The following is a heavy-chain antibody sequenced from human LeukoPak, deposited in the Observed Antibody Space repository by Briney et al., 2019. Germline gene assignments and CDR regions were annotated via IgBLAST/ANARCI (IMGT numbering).Heavy chain of an antibody. CDR3: AKDRPTYYDFWSGYFFDY. Sequence: GGSLRLSCAASGFTFSSYAMSWVRQAPGKGLEWVSAISGSGGSTYYADSVKGRFTISRDNSKSTLYLQMNSLRAEDTAVYYCAKDRPTYYDFWSGYFFDYWGQGTLVTVSS. J-gene: IGHJ4*02. V-gene: IGHV3-23*01. D-gene: IGHD3-3*01. CDR2: ISGSGGST. CDR1: GFTFSSYA.